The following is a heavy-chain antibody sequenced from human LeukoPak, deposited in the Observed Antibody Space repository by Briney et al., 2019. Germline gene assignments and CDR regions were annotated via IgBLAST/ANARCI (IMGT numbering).Heavy chain of an antibody. CDR3: AKVHVLLWFGDAFDI. V-gene: IGHV3-23*01. CDR1: RFTFSSYA. CDR2: ISGSGGST. D-gene: IGHD3-10*01. J-gene: IGHJ3*02. Sequence: GGSLRLSCAASRFTFSSYAMSWVRQAPGKGLEWVSAISGSGGSTYYADSVKGRFTISRDNSKNTLYLQMNSLRAEDTAAYYCAKVHVLLWFGDAFDIWGQGTMVTVSS.